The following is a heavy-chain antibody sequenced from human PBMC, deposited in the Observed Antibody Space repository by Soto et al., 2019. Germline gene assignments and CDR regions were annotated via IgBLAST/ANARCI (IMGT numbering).Heavy chain of an antibody. D-gene: IGHD2-15*01. CDR3: TKRLQHYFDD. CDR2: ITGSTFDT. CDR1: GFTFANYA. V-gene: IGHV3-23*01. Sequence: GSLRLSCAASGFTFANYAMAWVRQAPGKGLEWVSLITGSTFDTKTADSVKGRFIVSRDNSRNTLYLQMNSLRPEDTAVYYCTKRLQHYFDDFGQGTLVTFSS. J-gene: IGHJ4*02.